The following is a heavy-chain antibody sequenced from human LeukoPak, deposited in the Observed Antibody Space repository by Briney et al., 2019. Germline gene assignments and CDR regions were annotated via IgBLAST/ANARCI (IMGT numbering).Heavy chain of an antibody. CDR3: ATSGLIVVVTAIPDY. D-gene: IGHD2-21*02. V-gene: IGHV3-9*01. Sequence: GGSLRLSCAASGFTFDDYAMHWVRQAPGKGLEWVSGISWNSGSIGYADSVKGRFTISRDNSKNTLYLQMNSLRAEDTAVYYCATSGLIVVVTAIPDYWGQGTLVTVSS. CDR2: ISWNSGSI. J-gene: IGHJ4*02. CDR1: GFTFDDYA.